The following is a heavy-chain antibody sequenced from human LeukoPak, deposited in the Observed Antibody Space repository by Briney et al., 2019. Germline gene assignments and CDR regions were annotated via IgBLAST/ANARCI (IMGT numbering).Heavy chain of an antibody. D-gene: IGHD3-22*01. CDR3: ARRQGSYFDSSGYYNG. V-gene: IGHV3-7*01. CDR2: IKQDGSEK. CDR1: GFTFSSYG. J-gene: IGHJ4*02. Sequence: PGGSLRLSCAASGFTFSSYGMHWVRQAPGKGLEWVANIKQDGSEKYYVDSVKGRFTISRDNAKSSLYLQMNSLRAEDTAVYYCARRQGSYFDSSGYYNGWGQGTLVTVSS.